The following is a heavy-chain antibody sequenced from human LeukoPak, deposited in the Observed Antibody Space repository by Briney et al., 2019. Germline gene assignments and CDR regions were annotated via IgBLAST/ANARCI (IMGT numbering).Heavy chain of an antibody. J-gene: IGHJ4*02. V-gene: IGHV3-23*01. CDR1: GFTFRSYA. D-gene: IGHD5-18*01. Sequence: QAGGSLRLSWAASGFTFRSYALTWVRQAPGEGLESVSAISGSGGNTYYADSVRGRFTISRDNSKNTLYLQTNSLRADDTAVYYCAKDRNSYGFGDFDYWGQGTLVTVSS. CDR2: ISGSGGNT. CDR3: AKDRNSYGFGDFDY.